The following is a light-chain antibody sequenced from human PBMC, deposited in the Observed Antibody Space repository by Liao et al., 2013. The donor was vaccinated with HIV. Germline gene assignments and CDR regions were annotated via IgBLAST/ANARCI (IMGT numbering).Light chain of an antibody. CDR3: QVWDSSSDHPGVV. V-gene: IGLV3-25*02. CDR1: ALPNQY. J-gene: IGLJ2*01. Sequence: SYELTQPPSVSVSPGQTARITCSGDALPNQYAYWYQQKPGQAPVLVIYKDTERPSGIPERFSGSNSGNTATLTISRVEAGDEADYYCQVWDSSSDHPGVVFGGGTKLTVL. CDR2: KDT.